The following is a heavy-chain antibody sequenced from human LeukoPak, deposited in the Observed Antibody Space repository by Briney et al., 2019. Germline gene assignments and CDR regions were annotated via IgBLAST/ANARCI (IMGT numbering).Heavy chain of an antibody. J-gene: IGHJ4*02. CDR2: INAGNGNT. V-gene: IGHV1-3*01. D-gene: IGHD3-3*01. Sequence: GASVKVSCTASGYTFTSYATHWVRQAPGQRLEWMGWINAGNGNTKYSQKFQGRVTITRDTSASTAYMELSSLRSEDTAVYYCARGQRFLEWLLSQRGYYFDYWGQGTLVTVSS. CDR3: ARGQRFLEWLLSQRGYYFDY. CDR1: GYTFTSYA.